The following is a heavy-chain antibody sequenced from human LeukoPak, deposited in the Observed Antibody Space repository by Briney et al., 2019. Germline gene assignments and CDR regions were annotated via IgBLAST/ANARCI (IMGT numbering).Heavy chain of an antibody. CDR3: ARGGWQRDGDKDAFDI. CDR1: GYTFTGYY. J-gene: IGHJ3*02. V-gene: IGHV1-2*04. Sequence: GASVKVSCMASGYTFTGYYMHWVRQAPGQGLEWMGWINPNSGGTNYAQKFQGWVTMTRDTSISTAYMELSRLRSDDTAVYYCARGGWQRDGDKDAFDIWGQGTMVTVSS. D-gene: IGHD4-17*01. CDR2: INPNSGGT.